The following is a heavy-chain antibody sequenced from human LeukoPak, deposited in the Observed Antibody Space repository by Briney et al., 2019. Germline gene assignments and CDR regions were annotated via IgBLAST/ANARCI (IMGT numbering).Heavy chain of an antibody. CDR3: ARSPPWAPLDY. Sequence: GGSLRLSCAASGFTVSNNYMSWVRQAPGKGLEWVSVIYSVNRTSYADSAKGRFTISRDSSKNTLCLQMNSLRAEDTAVYYCARSPPWAPLDYWGQGTLVIVSS. CDR1: GFTVSNNY. V-gene: IGHV3-66*01. J-gene: IGHJ4*02. CDR2: IYSVNRT.